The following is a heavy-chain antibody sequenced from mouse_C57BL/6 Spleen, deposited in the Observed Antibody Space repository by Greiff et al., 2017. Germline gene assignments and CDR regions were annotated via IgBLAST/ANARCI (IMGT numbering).Heavy chain of an antibody. CDR1: GYSFTGYY. CDR3: ARRHYYGSSYAMDY. J-gene: IGHJ4*01. D-gene: IGHD1-1*01. V-gene: IGHV1-42*01. Sequence: VQLQQSGPELVKPGASVKISCKASGYSFTGYYMNWVKQSPEKSLEWIGEINPSTGGTTYNQKFKAKATLTVDKSSSTAYMQLKSLTSEDSAVYCCARRHYYGSSYAMDYWGQGTSVTVSS. CDR2: INPSTGGT.